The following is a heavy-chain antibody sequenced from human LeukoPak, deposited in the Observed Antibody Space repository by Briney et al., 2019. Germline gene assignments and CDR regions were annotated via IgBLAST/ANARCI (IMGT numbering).Heavy chain of an antibody. J-gene: IGHJ4*02. V-gene: IGHV1-69*01. D-gene: IGHD2/OR15-2a*01. CDR3: AAGSLVLLSGLDY. CDR2: IIPIFGTA. CDR1: GGSFSSYA. Sequence: SVKVSCKASGGSFSSYAISWVRQAPGQGLEWMGGIIPIFGTANYAQKFQGRVTITADESTSTAYLELSSLRSEDPAVYYCAAGSLVLLSGLDYWGQGTLVTVSS.